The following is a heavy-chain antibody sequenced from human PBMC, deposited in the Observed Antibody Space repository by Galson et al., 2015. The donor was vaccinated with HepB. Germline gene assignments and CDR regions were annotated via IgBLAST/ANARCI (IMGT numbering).Heavy chain of an antibody. D-gene: IGHD3-10*01. J-gene: IGHJ4*02. CDR2: IKRDGSEK. V-gene: IGHV3-7*01. CDR1: GFTFNKYW. CDR3: ARAGGDLLWFGESQNYFDS. Sequence: SLRLSCAASGFTFNKYWMSWVRQAPGKGLEWVANIKRDGSEKQYVDSVKGRFTISRDNAKNSLYLQMSSLRAEDTAAYYCARAGGDLLWFGESQNYFDSWGQGTLVTASS.